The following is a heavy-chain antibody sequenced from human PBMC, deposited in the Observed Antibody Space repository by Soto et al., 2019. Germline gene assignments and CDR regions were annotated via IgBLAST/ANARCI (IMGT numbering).Heavy chain of an antibody. V-gene: IGHV1-58*02. CDR1: GFTFTSSA. Sequence: SVKVSCKASGFTFTSSAMQWVRQARGQRLEWIGWIVVGSGNTNYAQKFQERVTITTDTSTSTAYMELRSLRSDDTAVYYCARNNDDYGDYSAWGQGTMVTVSS. CDR3: ARNNDDYGDYSA. CDR2: IVVGSGNT. D-gene: IGHD4-17*01. J-gene: IGHJ3*01.